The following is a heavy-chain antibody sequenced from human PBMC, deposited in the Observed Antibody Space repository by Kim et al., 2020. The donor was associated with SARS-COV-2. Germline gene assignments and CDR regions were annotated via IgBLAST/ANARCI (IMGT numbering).Heavy chain of an antibody. V-gene: IGHV3-73*01. D-gene: IGHD4-17*01. CDR3: TVWDDGDYGVLGNT. J-gene: IGHJ5*02. CDR2: IRSKANNYAT. CDR1: GFTFSDSA. Sequence: GGSLRLSCAASGFTFSDSAIHWVRQASGKGLEWVGRIRSKANNYATAYAASVKGRFTISRDDSNNTAFLQMNSLNIEDAAVYYCTVWDDGDYGVLGNTWGQGTLVTVST.